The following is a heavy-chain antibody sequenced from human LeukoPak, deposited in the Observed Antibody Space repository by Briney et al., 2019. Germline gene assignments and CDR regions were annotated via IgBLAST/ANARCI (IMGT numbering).Heavy chain of an antibody. CDR3: ARDLGQWLVKYYFDY. CDR1: GYSISSGYS. J-gene: IGHJ4*02. CDR2: IYHSGRT. V-gene: IGHV4-38-2*02. Sequence: SETLSLTCTVSGYSISSGYSWGWIRQSPGQGLEWIGTIYHSGRTYYNPFLKSRVTISIDTSKNQFSLKLNSVTAADTAVYYCARDLGQWLVKYYFDYWGQGTLVTVSS. D-gene: IGHD6-19*01.